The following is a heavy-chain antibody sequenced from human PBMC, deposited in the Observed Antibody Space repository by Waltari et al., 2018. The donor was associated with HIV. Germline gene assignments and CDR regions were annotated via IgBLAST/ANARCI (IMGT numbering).Heavy chain of an antibody. Sequence: EVQLLESGGGWVQPGGSLRLSCAASGFTFRRHAMSWVRQAQGKGLEWVSAISGSGVSTYYADSVKGRFTISRDNSKNTLYLQMNSLRAEDTAVYDWARTLGYYPHYFDPWGQGSLVIVSS. J-gene: IGHJ5*02. V-gene: IGHV3-23*01. CDR2: ISGSGVST. CDR3: ARTLGYYPHYFDP. CDR1: GFTFRRHA. D-gene: IGHD3-3*01.